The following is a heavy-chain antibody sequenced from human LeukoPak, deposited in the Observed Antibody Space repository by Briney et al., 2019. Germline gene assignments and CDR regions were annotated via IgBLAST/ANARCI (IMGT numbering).Heavy chain of an antibody. CDR3: AREEGAIVLMVYASYYFDY. D-gene: IGHD2-8*01. CDR2: IKQDGSEK. CDR1: GFTFSSYW. V-gene: IGHV3-7*01. Sequence: VNLGGSLRLSCAASGFTFSSYWMSWVRPAPGKGLEWVANIKQDGSEKYYVDSVKGRFTISRDNAKNSLYLQMNSLRAEDTAVYYCAREEGAIVLMVYASYYFDYWGQGTLVTVSS. J-gene: IGHJ4*02.